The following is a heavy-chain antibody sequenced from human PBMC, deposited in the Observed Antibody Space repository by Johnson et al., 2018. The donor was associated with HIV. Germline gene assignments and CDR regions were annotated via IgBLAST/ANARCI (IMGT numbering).Heavy chain of an antibody. V-gene: IGHV3-66*01. CDR3: SGSYSQLDAVDI. J-gene: IGHJ3*02. CDR2: IYSSGGT. D-gene: IGHD1-26*01. Sequence: VQLVESGGDLVRPGGSLRLSCTASGFAVSMNYMAWVRQAPGKGLEWVSVIYSSGGTLYSDSVRGRFTVSRDNSKNTLYLQMNSLRAEDTAVYYCSGSYSQLDAVDIWGQGTMVTVSS. CDR1: GFAVSMNY.